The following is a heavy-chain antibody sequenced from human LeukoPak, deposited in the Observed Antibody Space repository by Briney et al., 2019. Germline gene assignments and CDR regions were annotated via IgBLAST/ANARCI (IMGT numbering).Heavy chain of an antibody. CDR3: ASSITMIVVVTPAPNFDY. V-gene: IGHV1-2*02. D-gene: IGHD3-22*01. J-gene: IGHJ4*02. CDR1: GYMFTGYY. CDR2: INPNSGGT. Sequence: ASVKVSCKASGYMFTGYYMHWVRQAPGQGLEWMGWINPNSGGTNYAQKFQGRVTMTRDTSISTAYMELSRLRSDDTAVYYCASSITMIVVVTPAPNFDYWGQGTLVTVSS.